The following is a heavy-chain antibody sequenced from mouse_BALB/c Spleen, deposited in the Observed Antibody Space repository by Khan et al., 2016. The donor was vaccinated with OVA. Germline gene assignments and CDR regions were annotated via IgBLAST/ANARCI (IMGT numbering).Heavy chain of an antibody. V-gene: IGHV1S29*02. CDR2: IFPNNGAT. CDR1: GYTFTDYN. Sequence: IQLVQSGPELVKPGASVKISCKASGYTFTDYNMDWVKQSHGESLEWIGYIFPNNGATGYNQKFKTKATLTVDNSARTAYMDLRSLTSEDSAVYYCVRSGYGSFAYWGQGTLVTVSA. J-gene: IGHJ3*01. CDR3: VRSGYGSFAY. D-gene: IGHD1-1*02.